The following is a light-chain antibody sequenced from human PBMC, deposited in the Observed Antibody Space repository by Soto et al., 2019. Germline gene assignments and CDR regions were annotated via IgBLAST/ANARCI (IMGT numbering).Light chain of an antibody. J-gene: IGKJ1*01. CDR3: QQYASSVT. CDR1: QSFSSTF. Sequence: EILLTQSPDSLSLSPGDRATLSCRASQSFSSTFFAWYQQKPGQAPRLLIYGASSRAPGIPDRFSGSGSGTDFTHTISRLEPDDFSVYYWQQYASSVTFGQGTKVEIK. CDR2: GAS. V-gene: IGKV3-20*01.